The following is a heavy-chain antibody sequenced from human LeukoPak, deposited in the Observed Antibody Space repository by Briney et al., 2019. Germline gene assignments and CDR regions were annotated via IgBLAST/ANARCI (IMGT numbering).Heavy chain of an antibody. V-gene: IGHV4-59*08. CDR3: ARNYYGSGTYVRGALNI. CDR1: GDSISTYY. Sequence: PSETLSLTCTVSGDSISTYYWNWIWQPPGKGLEWIGYIYYTGTTNYNPSLKSRVTISVDTSKSQFSLKVNSVTAADTAMYYCARNYYGSGTYVRGALNIWGQGTMVTVSS. CDR2: IYYTGTT. J-gene: IGHJ3*02. D-gene: IGHD3-10*01.